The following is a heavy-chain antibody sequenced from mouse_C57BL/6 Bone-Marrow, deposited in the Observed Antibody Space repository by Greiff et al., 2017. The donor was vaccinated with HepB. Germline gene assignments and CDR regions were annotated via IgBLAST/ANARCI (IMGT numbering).Heavy chain of an antibody. Sequence: EVKVVESGGGLVKPGGSLKLSCAASGFTFSSYAMSWVRQTPEKRLEWVATISDGGSYTYYPDNVKGRFTISRDNAKNNLYLQMSHLKSEDTAMYYCARKGYDYALYAMDYWGQGTSVTVSS. V-gene: IGHV5-4*03. D-gene: IGHD2-4*01. J-gene: IGHJ4*01. CDR1: GFTFSSYA. CDR3: ARKGYDYALYAMDY. CDR2: ISDGGSYT.